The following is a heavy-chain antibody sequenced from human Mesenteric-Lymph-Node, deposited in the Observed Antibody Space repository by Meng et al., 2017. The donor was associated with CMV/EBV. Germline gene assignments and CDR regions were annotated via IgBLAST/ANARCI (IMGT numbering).Heavy chain of an antibody. CDR3: ARGPEWELDDY. Sequence: SYKASGYTFNRYAMHWVRQAPGERLEWMGWINAANGNTRYSQKFQGRVTITGDTSASTGSIELSSLTSEDTAVYYCARGPEWELDDYWGQGTLVTVSS. V-gene: IGHV1-3*01. D-gene: IGHD1-26*01. CDR2: INAANGNT. J-gene: IGHJ4*02. CDR1: GYTFNRYA.